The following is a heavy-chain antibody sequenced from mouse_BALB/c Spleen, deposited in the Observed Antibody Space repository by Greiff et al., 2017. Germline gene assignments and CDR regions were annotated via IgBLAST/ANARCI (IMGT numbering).Heavy chain of an antibody. V-gene: IGHV5-9-3*01. Sequence: EVHLVESGGGLVKPGGSLKLSCAASGFTFSSYAMSWVRQTPEKRLEWVATISSGGSYTYYPDSVKGRFTISRDNAKNTLYLQMSSLRSEDTAMYYCARLYYGYFDYWGQGTTLTVSS. J-gene: IGHJ2*01. CDR3: ARLYYGYFDY. CDR2: ISSGGSYT. CDR1: GFTFSSYA. D-gene: IGHD2-1*01.